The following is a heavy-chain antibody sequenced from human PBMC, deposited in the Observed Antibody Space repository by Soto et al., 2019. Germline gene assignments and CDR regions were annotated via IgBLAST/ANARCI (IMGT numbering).Heavy chain of an antibody. D-gene: IGHD3-9*01. CDR3: ARDISKGRYFDL. Sequence: QVKLVESGGGVVQPGRSLRLSCAASGFTFSTYGMHWVRQAPGTGLEWVALILFDGSNKYYADSVKGRFTISRDNSKNTLYLQMNSLRAEDTAVYYCARDISKGRYFDLWGRGTLVTVSS. V-gene: IGHV3-33*01. CDR1: GFTFSTYG. J-gene: IGHJ2*01. CDR2: ILFDGSNK.